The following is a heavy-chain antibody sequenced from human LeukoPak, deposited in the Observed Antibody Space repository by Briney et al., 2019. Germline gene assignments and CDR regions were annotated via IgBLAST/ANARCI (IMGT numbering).Heavy chain of an antibody. CDR3: ASFYGDYVGAFDI. D-gene: IGHD4-17*01. CDR2: IYYSGST. J-gene: IGHJ3*02. CDR1: GGSISSYY. V-gene: IGHV4-59*01. Sequence: SETLSLTCTVSGGSISSYYWSWIRQPPGKGLEWIGYIYYSGSTNYNPSLKSRVTISVDTSKNQFSLKLSSVTAADTAVYYCASFYGDYVGAFDIWGQGTMVTVSS.